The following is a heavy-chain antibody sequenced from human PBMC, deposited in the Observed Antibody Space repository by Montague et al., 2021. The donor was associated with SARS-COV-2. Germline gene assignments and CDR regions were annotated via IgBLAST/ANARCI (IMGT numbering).Heavy chain of an antibody. CDR1: GGSITNYY. Sequence: SETLSLTCSVSGGSITNYYWGWVRQSPGKGLEWIGYIHYSGSVTTXYKPSLKSRVSISVDTSENQFSLKLTSVTAADTAVYYCARRGGGEVFARFMYWYFDVWSRGSLVTVFS. D-gene: IGHD2-21*01. CDR3: ARRGGGEVFARFMYWYFDV. J-gene: IGHJ2*01. V-gene: IGHV4-59*13. CDR2: IHYSGSVTT.